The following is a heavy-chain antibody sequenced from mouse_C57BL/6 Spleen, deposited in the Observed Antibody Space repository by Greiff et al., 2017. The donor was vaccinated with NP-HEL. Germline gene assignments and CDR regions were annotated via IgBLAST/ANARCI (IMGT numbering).Heavy chain of an antibody. J-gene: IGHJ4*01. Sequence: QVQLQQPGAELVRPGSSVKLSCKASGYTFTSYWMHWVKQRPIQGLEWIGNIDPSDSDTHYNQKFKDKATLTVDKSSSTAYMQLSSLTSEDSAVYDVARSDYGSSYMAMDYWGQGTSVTVAS. D-gene: IGHD1-1*01. CDR3: ARSDYGSSYMAMDY. V-gene: IGHV1-52*01. CDR1: GYTFTSYW. CDR2: IDPSDSDT.